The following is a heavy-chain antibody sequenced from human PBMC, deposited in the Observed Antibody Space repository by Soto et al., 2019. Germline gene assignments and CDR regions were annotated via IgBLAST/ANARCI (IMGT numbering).Heavy chain of an antibody. D-gene: IGHD3-3*01. CDR2: IIGNGGST. V-gene: IGHV3-23*01. J-gene: IGHJ3*02. CDR1: GFSFRSYA. CDR3: AKRSGYDRGTFDI. Sequence: SLRLSCAASGFSFRSYAMSCVRQAPGKELEWVSSIIGNGGSTYYADSVKGRFTISRDNSRNTLSLQMNSLRAEDTAVYYCAKRSGYDRGTFDIWGQGTMVTVSS.